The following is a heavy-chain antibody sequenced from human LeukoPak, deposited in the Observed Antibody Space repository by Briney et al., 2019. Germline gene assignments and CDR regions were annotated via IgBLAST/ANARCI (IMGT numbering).Heavy chain of an antibody. V-gene: IGHV1-46*01. J-gene: IGHJ4*02. CDR2: INPSGGST. Sequence: GASVTVSCTASGYTFTSYYMHWVRQAPGQGLEWMGLINPSGGSTSYAQKFQGRVTMTRDMSTSTVYMELSSLRSEDTAVYYCARGGAATMLELIDYWGQGTLVTVSS. CDR3: ARGGAATMLELIDY. D-gene: IGHD5-12*01. CDR1: GYTFTSYY.